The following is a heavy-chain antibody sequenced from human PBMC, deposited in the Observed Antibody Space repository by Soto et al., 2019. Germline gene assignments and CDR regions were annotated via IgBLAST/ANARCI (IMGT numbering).Heavy chain of an antibody. CDR1: GFIVSDTY. CDR2: ISNRGDT. J-gene: IGHJ3*02. CDR3: AREPLYCRGGSCSITGDAYDI. V-gene: IGHV3-66*01. Sequence: PGGSLRLSCTASGFIVSDTYVNWVRQAPGKGQEWVSVISNRGDTHYADSVRGRFSLSRDISDNTLHLQMNNLRVEYTAVYYCAREPLYCRGGSCSITGDAYDIWGQGTMVTVSS. D-gene: IGHD2-15*01.